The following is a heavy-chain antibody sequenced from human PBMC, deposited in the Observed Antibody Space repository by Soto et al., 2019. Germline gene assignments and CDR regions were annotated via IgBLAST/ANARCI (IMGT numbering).Heavy chain of an antibody. CDR3: PYSSGWYRFDY. CDR1: GFTFINYV. V-gene: IGHV3-64D*06. CDR2: ISSYGDNT. D-gene: IGHD6-19*01. J-gene: IGHJ4*02. Sequence: GGSLRLSCSASGFTFINYVMHWVRQAPGKGLEYVSGISSYGDNTYYADSVKGRFTISRDNSKNTLYLQMSSLRTEDTAIYYCPYSSGWYRFDYWGQGTLVTVSS.